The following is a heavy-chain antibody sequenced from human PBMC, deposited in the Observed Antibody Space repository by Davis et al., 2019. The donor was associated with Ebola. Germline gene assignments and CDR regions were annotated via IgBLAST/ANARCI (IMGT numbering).Heavy chain of an antibody. CDR3: AKTDLIVVVPAAIDDY. CDR2: ISGIGGST. Sequence: PGGSLRLSCAASGFTFISYAMSWVRQAPGKGLEWVSAISGIGGSTYYADSVKGRFTISRDNSKNTLYLQMNSLRAEDTAVYYCAKTDLIVVVPAAIDDYWGQGTLVTVSS. D-gene: IGHD2-2*02. CDR1: GFTFISYA. V-gene: IGHV3-23*01. J-gene: IGHJ4*02.